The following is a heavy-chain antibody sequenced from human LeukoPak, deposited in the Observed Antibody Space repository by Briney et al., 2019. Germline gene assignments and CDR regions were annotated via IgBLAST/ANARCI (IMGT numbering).Heavy chain of an antibody. CDR3: ARERNTAEVTAFDV. J-gene: IGHJ3*01. Sequence: GGSLRLSCAASRFTFSAYWMSWVRQAPGKGLEWVANTKQDGSEEYYMNSVKGRFTISRDNAKNSLYLQMDSLRAEDTAVYFCARERNTAEVTAFDVWGQGTMVTVSS. D-gene: IGHD5-18*01. CDR1: RFTFSAYW. CDR2: TKQDGSEE. V-gene: IGHV3-7*01.